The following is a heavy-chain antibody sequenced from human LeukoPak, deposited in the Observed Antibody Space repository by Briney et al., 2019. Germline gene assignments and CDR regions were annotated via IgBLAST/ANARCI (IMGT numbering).Heavy chain of an antibody. V-gene: IGHV3-30*02. Sequence: GGSLRLSCAASGFTFSSYGMHWVRQAPGKGLEWVAFIRYDGSNKYYADSVKGRFTISRDSSKNTLYLQMNSLRAEDTAVYYCAKEKSRTGYFDYWGQGTLVTVSS. CDR2: IRYDGSNK. D-gene: IGHD1-14*01. J-gene: IGHJ4*02. CDR3: AKEKSRTGYFDY. CDR1: GFTFSSYG.